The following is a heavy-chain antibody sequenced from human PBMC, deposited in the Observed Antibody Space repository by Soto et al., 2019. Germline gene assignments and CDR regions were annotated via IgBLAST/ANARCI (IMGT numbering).Heavy chain of an antibody. V-gene: IGHV3-33*01. CDR3: ARAEIGSGYDSCDY. CDR1: GFTFSSYG. D-gene: IGHD5-12*01. J-gene: IGHJ4*02. Sequence: GASLRLSCAASGFTFSSYGMHCVRQATGKGLEWVAVIWYDGSNKYYADSVKGRFTISRENSKNTLYLQMNSLRAEDTAVYYCARAEIGSGYDSCDYWGQGTLVTVSS. CDR2: IWYDGSNK.